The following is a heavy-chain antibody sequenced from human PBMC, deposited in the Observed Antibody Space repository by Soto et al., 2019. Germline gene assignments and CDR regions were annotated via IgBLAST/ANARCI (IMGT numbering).Heavy chain of an antibody. CDR3: AREGMVRGINHKYGMDV. CDR1: GFTFSSYA. V-gene: IGHV3-30-3*01. J-gene: IGHJ6*02. CDR2: ISYDGSNK. Sequence: QVQLVESGGGVVQPGRSLRLSCAASGFTFSSYAMHWVRQAPGKGLEWVAVISYDGSNKYYADSVKGRFTISRDNSKNTLYLQMNSLRAEDTAVYYCAREGMVRGINHKYGMDVWGQGTTVTVSS. D-gene: IGHD3-10*01.